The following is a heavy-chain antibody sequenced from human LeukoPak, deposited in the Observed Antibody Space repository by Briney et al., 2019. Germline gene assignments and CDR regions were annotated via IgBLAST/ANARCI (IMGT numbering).Heavy chain of an antibody. CDR3: ARDSGVNWYFDL. Sequence: ASVKVSCKASGYTFTSYGISWVRQAPGQGLEWMGWISAYNGNTNYAQKLQGRVTMTTDTSTSTACMELRSLRSEDTAVYYCARDSGVNWYFDLWGRGTLVTVSS. D-gene: IGHD3-10*01. CDR1: GYTFTSYG. V-gene: IGHV1-18*01. J-gene: IGHJ2*01. CDR2: ISAYNGNT.